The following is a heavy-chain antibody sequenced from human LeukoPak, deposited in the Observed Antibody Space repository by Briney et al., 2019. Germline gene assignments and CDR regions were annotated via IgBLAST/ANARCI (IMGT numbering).Heavy chain of an antibody. CDR2: IFFSGTT. CDR3: ARVGSGGAWFDF. V-gene: IGHV4-59*01. J-gene: IGHJ4*02. CDR1: SVSLTNYY. D-gene: IGHD6-19*01. Sequence: SETLSLTCTVSSVSLTNYYWSWIRQPPGKGLEWIGYIFFSGTTNYNPSLKSRVTISVDASKNQFSLKMTSVTAADTAVYFCARVGSGGAWFDFWGQGTLVAVSS.